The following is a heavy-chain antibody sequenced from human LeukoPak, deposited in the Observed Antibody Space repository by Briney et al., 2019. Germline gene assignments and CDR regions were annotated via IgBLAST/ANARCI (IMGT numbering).Heavy chain of an antibody. Sequence: SETLSLTCTVSGGSISSSSFYWGWIRQPPGKGLEWIGSIYYSGTTYYNPSLKSRVTISVDTSKNQFSLKLTSVTAADTAVYYCATAPNPDSFDIWGQGTMVTVSS. CDR1: GGSISSSSFY. V-gene: IGHV4-39*07. CDR3: ATAPNPDSFDI. CDR2: IYYSGTT. J-gene: IGHJ3*02.